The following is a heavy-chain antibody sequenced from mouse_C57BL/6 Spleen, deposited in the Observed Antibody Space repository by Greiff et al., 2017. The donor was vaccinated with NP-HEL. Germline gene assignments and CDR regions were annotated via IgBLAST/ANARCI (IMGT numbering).Heavy chain of an antibody. CDR3: ARDYYGSSHEGFAY. CDR1: GYSFTDYN. Sequence: EVKLQESGPELVKPGASVKISCKASGYSFTDYNMNWVKQSNGKSLEWIGVINPNYGTTSYNQKFKGKATLTVDQSSSTAYMQLNSLTSEDSAVYYCARDYYGSSHEGFAYWGQGTLVTVSA. J-gene: IGHJ3*01. D-gene: IGHD1-1*01. CDR2: INPNYGTT. V-gene: IGHV1-39*01.